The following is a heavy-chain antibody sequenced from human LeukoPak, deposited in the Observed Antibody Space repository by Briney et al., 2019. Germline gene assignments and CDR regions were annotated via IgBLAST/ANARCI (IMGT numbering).Heavy chain of an antibody. CDR2: ISYDGSNK. Sequence: GRSLRLSCAASGFTFSSYALHWVRQAPGKGLEWVAVISYDGSNKYYADSVKGRFTISRDNSKNTLYLQMNSLRAEDTAVCYCARQWEPDYFDYWGQGTLVTVSS. CDR1: GFTFSSYA. CDR3: ARQWEPDYFDY. D-gene: IGHD1-26*01. V-gene: IGHV3-30-3*01. J-gene: IGHJ4*02.